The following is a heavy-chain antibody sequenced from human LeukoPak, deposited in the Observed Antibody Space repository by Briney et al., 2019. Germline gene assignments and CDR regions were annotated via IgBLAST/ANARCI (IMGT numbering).Heavy chain of an antibody. V-gene: IGHV3-23*01. D-gene: IGHD5-24*01. CDR3: AKEMATIRAFDL. J-gene: IGHJ3*01. CDR2: ISGSGSST. CDR1: GFTFSTYA. Sequence: GGSLRLSCAASGFTFSTYAMSWVRQAPGKGLEWVSVISGSGSSTYYADSVKGRFTISRDNSKNTLYLQMNSLRAEDTAVYYCAKEMATIRAFDLWGQGTMVTVSP.